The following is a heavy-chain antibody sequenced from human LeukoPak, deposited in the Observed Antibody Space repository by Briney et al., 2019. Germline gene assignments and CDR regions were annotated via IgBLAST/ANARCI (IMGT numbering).Heavy chain of an antibody. Sequence: PGGSLRLSCAASGFTFSSYSMNWVRQAPGKGLEWVSSINSSSYIYYADSVKGRFTISRDNAKNSLHLQMNSLRAEDTAVYYCARDMRDYMDYYYSSMDVWGKGTTVTVSS. J-gene: IGHJ6*03. D-gene: IGHD4-11*01. CDR3: ARDMRDYMDYYYSSMDV. V-gene: IGHV3-21*01. CDR2: INSSSYI. CDR1: GFTFSSYS.